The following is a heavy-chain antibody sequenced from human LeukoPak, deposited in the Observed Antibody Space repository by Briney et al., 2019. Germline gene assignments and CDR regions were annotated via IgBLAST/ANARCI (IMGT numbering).Heavy chain of an antibody. V-gene: IGHV4-34*01. J-gene: IGHJ4*02. D-gene: IGHD6-13*01. CDR3: ARSEGGAAGKSYFDY. CDR1: GGSFSGYY. Sequence: SETLSLTCAVYGGSFSGYYWSWIRQPPGKGLEWIGEINHSGSTNYNPSLKSRVTISVDTSKNQFSLKLSSVTAADTAVYYCARSEGGAAGKSYFDYWGQGTLVTVSS. CDR2: INHSGST.